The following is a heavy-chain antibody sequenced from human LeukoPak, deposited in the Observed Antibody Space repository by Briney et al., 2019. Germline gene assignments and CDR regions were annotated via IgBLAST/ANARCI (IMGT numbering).Heavy chain of an antibody. V-gene: IGHV4-31*03. J-gene: IGHJ3*02. CDR2: IYYSGST. D-gene: IGHD6-6*01. CDR1: GGSISSGGYY. Sequence: PSETLSLTCTVSGGSISSGGYYWSWIRQHPGKGLEWIGYIYYSGSTYYNPSLKSRVTISVDTSKNQFSLKLSSVTAADTAVYYCARGGYSSSDDAFDIWGQGTTVTVSS. CDR3: ARGGYSSSDDAFDI.